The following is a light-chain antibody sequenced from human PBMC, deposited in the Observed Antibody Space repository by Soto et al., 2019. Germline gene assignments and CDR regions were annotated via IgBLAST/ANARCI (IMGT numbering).Light chain of an antibody. CDR1: QGIISA. V-gene: IGKV1D-13*01. J-gene: IGKJ5*01. CDR2: DAS. Sequence: AIQLTQSPSSLAVSVGARFTITYRGSQGIISALAWYQQTPGKPPKVLIYDASSLESGGPSRFSGSGSGTDFTLTISSLPPEDLATYYCQQLHEYLITFDQGTRLKIK. CDR3: QQLHEYLIT.